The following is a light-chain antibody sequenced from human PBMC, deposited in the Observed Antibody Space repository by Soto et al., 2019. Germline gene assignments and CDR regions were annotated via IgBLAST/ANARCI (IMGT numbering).Light chain of an antibody. CDR2: ATS. Sequence: DIQMTQSPSSLYASVGDRVTITCRASQNIRSYLNWYQQKPGKAPQLLIYATSSLQTGVPSRFSASGSGTDFSLVISDLQLDVSATYYCQQGYSSRWTSVRGSKVDSK. CDR3: QQGYSSRWT. CDR1: QNIRSY. J-gene: IGKJ1*01. V-gene: IGKV1-39*01.